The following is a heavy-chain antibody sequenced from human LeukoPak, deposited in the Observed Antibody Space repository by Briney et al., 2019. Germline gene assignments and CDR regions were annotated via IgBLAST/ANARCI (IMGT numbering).Heavy chain of an antibody. CDR1: GYTFTSYG. D-gene: IGHD3-3*01. CDR3: ARGRALRYYDFWSGYSNPYFDY. CDR2: ISAYNGNT. Sequence: ASVKVSCKASGYTFTSYGISWVRQAPGQGLEWMGWISAYNGNTNYAQKLQGRVTMTTDTSTSTAHMELRSLRSDDTAVYYCARGRALRYYDFWSGYSNPYFDYWGQGTLVTVSS. J-gene: IGHJ4*02. V-gene: IGHV1-18*01.